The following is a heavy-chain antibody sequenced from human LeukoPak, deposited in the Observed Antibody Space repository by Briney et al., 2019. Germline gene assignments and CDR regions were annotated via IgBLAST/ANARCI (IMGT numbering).Heavy chain of an antibody. D-gene: IGHD5-24*01. CDR2: MNPNSGNT. CDR3: ARGLGRMAKMDWFDP. CDR1: GYTFTSYD. Sequence: ASVKVSCKASGYTFTSYDINWVRQATGQGLEWMGLMNPNSGNTGYAQKFQGRVTMTRNSSISTAYMELSSLRSEDRAVYYCARGLGRMAKMDWFDPWGQGTLVTVFS. V-gene: IGHV1-8*01. J-gene: IGHJ5*02.